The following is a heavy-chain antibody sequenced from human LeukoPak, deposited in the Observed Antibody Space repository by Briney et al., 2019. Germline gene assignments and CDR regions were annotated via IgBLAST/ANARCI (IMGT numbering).Heavy chain of an antibody. D-gene: IGHD4-17*01. Sequence: SETLSLTCTVSGGSISSGSYYWSWIRQPAGKGLEWIGRIYTSGSTNYNPSLKSRVTISVDTSKNQFSLKLSSVTAADTAVYYCARGLDYGDYDGYFDLWGRGTLVTVSS. CDR2: IYTSGST. CDR1: GGSISSGSYY. CDR3: ARGLDYGDYDGYFDL. V-gene: IGHV4-61*02. J-gene: IGHJ2*01.